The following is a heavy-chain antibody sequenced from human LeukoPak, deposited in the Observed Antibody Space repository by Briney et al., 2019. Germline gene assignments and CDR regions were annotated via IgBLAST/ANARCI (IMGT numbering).Heavy chain of an antibody. Sequence: PGGSLRLSCSASGFTFSSYAMHWVRQAPGKGLEYVSAISSNGGSTYYADSVKGRFTISRDNAKNSLYLQMNSLRAEDTAVYYCARIGAGSSRDYWGQGTLVTVSS. J-gene: IGHJ4*02. D-gene: IGHD6-13*01. CDR1: GFTFSSYA. CDR2: ISSNGGST. CDR3: ARIGAGSSRDY. V-gene: IGHV3-64*04.